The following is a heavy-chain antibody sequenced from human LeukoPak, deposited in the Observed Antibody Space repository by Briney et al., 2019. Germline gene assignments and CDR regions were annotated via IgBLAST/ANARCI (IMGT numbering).Heavy chain of an antibody. CDR3: ARVGDSSSQCLDY. CDR2: ISSSSSYI. CDR1: GFTFSSYS. J-gene: IGHJ4*02. D-gene: IGHD6-6*01. Sequence: PGGSLRLSCAASGFTFSSYSMNWVRQAPGKGLEWVSSISSSSSYIYYADSVKGRFTISRDNAKNSLYLQMNSLRAEETAVYYCARVGDSSSQCLDYWGQGTLVTVSS. V-gene: IGHV3-21*01.